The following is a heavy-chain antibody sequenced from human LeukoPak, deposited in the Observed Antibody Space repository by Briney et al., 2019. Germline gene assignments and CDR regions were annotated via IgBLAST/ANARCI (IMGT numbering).Heavy chain of an antibody. CDR3: ARSRLFDAFDI. CDR2: IIPIFGTA. V-gene: IGHV1-69*13. D-gene: IGHD2-15*01. J-gene: IGHJ3*02. Sequence: SVKVSCKASGSTFSRFAMSWVRRAPRQGLEWMGGIIPIFGTANYAQRFQGRVTITADESTGTAYMELSSLRSEDTAVYYCARSRLFDAFDIWGQGTMVTVSS. CDR1: GSTFSRFA.